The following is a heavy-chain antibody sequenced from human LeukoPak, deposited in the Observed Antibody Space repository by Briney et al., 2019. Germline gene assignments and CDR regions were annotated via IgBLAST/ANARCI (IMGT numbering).Heavy chain of an antibody. CDR3: ARDTGAEAAAGNRQHYYYYYGMDV. Sequence: KPGGSLRLSCAASGFTFTSYTMNWVRQAPGKGLEWVSSISSSSSYIYYADSVKGRFTISRDNAKNSLYLQMNSLRAEDTAVYYCARDTGAEAAAGNRQHYYYYYGMDVWGQGTTVTASS. D-gene: IGHD6-13*01. J-gene: IGHJ6*02. CDR1: GFTFTSYT. V-gene: IGHV3-21*01. CDR2: ISSSSSYI.